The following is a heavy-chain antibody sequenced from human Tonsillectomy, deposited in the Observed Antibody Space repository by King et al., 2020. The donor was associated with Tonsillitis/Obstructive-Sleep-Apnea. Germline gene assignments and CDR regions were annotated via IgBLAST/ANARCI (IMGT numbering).Heavy chain of an antibody. D-gene: IGHD3-9*01. CDR2: ISYDGSNK. Sequence: VQLVESGGGVVQPGRSLRLSCAASGFTFSSYAMHWVRQAPGKGLEWVAVISYDGSNKYYADSVKGRFTISRDNSKSTLYLQMNSLRAEDTAVYYCARDSREGTILLVMNFDYWGQGTLVTVSS. V-gene: IGHV3-30*04. J-gene: IGHJ4*02. CDR3: ARDSREGTILLVMNFDY. CDR1: GFTFSSYA.